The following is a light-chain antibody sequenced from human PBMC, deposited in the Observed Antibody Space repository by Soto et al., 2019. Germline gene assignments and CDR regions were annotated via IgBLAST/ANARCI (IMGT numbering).Light chain of an antibody. CDR1: QSVSNTY. Sequence: EIVLTQSPATLSLSPGERATLSCGASQSVSNTYLAWYQHKPGLAPRLLVYHASSRATGIPDRFSGSGSGTDFTLTISRLEPEDFAVYYCQHYVSSLAFGGGTKVEIK. V-gene: IGKV3D-20*01. CDR3: QHYVSSLA. CDR2: HAS. J-gene: IGKJ4*01.